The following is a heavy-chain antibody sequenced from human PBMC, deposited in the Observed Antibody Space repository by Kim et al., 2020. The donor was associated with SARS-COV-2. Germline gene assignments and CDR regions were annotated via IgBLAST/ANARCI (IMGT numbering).Heavy chain of an antibody. CDR1: GGSFSGYY. D-gene: IGHD6-19*01. CDR2: INHSGST. V-gene: IGHV4-34*01. Sequence: SETLSLTCAVYGGSFSGYYWSWIRQPPGKGLEWIGEINHSGSTNYNPSLKSRVTISVDTSKSQSSLKLSSVTAADTAVYYCARGTRQWLVRGPYYYYMDVWGKGTTVTVSS. CDR3: ARGTRQWLVRGPYYYYMDV. J-gene: IGHJ6*03.